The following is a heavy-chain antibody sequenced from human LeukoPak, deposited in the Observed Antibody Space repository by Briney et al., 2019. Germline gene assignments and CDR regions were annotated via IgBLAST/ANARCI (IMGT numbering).Heavy chain of an antibody. V-gene: IGHV3-30-3*01. J-gene: IGHJ4*02. Sequence: GRSLRLSCAASGFTFSSYAMHWVRQAPGKGLEWVAVISYDGGNKYYADSVKGRFTISRDNSKNTLYLQMNSLRAEDTAVYYCASLWFFGSTDYWGQGTLVTVSS. CDR2: ISYDGGNK. D-gene: IGHD3-10*01. CDR3: ASLWFFGSTDY. CDR1: GFTFSSYA.